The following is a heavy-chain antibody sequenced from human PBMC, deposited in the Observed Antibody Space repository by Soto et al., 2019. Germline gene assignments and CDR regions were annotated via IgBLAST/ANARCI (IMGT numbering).Heavy chain of an antibody. Sequence: EVQLVESGGGLIQPGGSLRLSCVASGFTVSNNYMSWVRQAPGKGLEWVSVSYSGGSTDYADSVKGRFTISRDNSKNTLYLQRNSLRADDTAVYYCARARDGYNFLYEPTWGQGTLVTVSS. J-gene: IGHJ4*02. V-gene: IGHV3-53*01. CDR2: SYSGGST. CDR3: ARARDGYNFLYEPT. D-gene: IGHD5-12*01. CDR1: GFTVSNNY.